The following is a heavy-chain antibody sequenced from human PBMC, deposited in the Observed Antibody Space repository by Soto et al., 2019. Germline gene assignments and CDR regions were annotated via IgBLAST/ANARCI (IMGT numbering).Heavy chain of an antibody. Sequence: QVQLVQSGAEVRKPGSSLRVSCKSSGATFSTTGISWVRQAPGLGLEWMGGIIPLFGTPKYARKFQGRVSIPADESTNTVYMELNSLRPDDAAVYYCARASPVICGGDPCYRLDSSFDSWGQGSLVIVSS. CDR2: IIPLFGTP. D-gene: IGHD2-21*02. CDR3: ARASPVICGGDPCYRLDSSFDS. J-gene: IGHJ5*01. CDR1: GATFSTTG. V-gene: IGHV1-69*01.